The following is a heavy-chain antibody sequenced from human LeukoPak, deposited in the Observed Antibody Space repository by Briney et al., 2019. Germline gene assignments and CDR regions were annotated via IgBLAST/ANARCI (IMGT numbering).Heavy chain of an antibody. CDR3: ARAPAQERSWRFDP. V-gene: IGHV1-24*01. Sequence: ASVKVSCKVSGYTPTELSMHWVRQAPGKGLEWMGGFDPEDGETIYAQKFQGRVTMTEDTSTDTACMELSSLRSDDTAVYYCARAPAQERSWRFDPWGQGTLVTVSS. D-gene: IGHD6-13*01. CDR2: FDPEDGET. CDR1: GYTPTELS. J-gene: IGHJ5*02.